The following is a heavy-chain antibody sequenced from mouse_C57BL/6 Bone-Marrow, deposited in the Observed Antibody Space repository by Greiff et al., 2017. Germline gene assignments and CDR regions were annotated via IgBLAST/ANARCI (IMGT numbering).Heavy chain of an antibody. D-gene: IGHD1-1*01. V-gene: IGHV14-4*01. CDR3: ARGSTTVDFDY. CDR1: GFNIKDDY. Sequence: VQLQQSGAELVRPGASVKLSCTASGFNIKDDYMHWVKQRPEQGLEWIGWIDPENGDTEYASKFQGKATITADTSSNTAYLQLSSLTSEDTAVYYCARGSTTVDFDYWGQGTTLTVSS. CDR2: IDPENGDT. J-gene: IGHJ2*01.